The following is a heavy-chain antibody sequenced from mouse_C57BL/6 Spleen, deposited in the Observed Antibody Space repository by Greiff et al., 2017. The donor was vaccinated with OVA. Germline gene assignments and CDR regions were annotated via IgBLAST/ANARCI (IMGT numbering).Heavy chain of an antibody. J-gene: IGHJ1*03. CDR3: ARQYYYGSSDWYFDV. V-gene: IGHV5-12*01. CDR1: GFTFSDYY. Sequence: EVQGVESGGGLVQPGGSLKLSCAASGFTFSDYYMYWVRQTPEKRLEWVAYISNGGGSTYYPDTVKGRFTISRDNAKNTLYLQMSRLKSEDTAMYYCARQYYYGSSDWYFDVWGTGTTVTVSS. CDR2: ISNGGGST. D-gene: IGHD1-1*01.